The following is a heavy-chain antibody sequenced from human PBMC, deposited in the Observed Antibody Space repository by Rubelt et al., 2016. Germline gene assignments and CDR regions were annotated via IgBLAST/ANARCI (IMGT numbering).Heavy chain of an antibody. CDR3: ARVHEITSRIGWFDP. Sequence: QVQLQQWGAGLLKPSETLSLTCAVYGGSFSGYYWSWIRQPPGKGLEWIGSIYYSGNTYYNPSLKRRLTISVDTSTSHFSLKLSSVTAADTAVYYCARVHEITSRIGWFDPWGQGILVTVSS. CDR2: IYYSGNT. J-gene: IGHJ5*02. CDR1: GGSFSGYY. D-gene: IGHD3-10*01. V-gene: IGHV4-34*01.